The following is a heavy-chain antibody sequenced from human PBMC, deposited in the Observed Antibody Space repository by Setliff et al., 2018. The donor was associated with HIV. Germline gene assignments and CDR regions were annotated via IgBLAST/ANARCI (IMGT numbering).Heavy chain of an antibody. CDR2: ISWNSGSI. V-gene: IGHV3-9*03. CDR1: GFTFDDYA. CDR3: AKASGGTYYYGSGYYFDY. J-gene: IGHJ4*02. Sequence: GGSLRLSCAASGFTFDDYAMHWVRQAPGKGLEWVSGISWNSGSIGYADSVKGRFTISRDNAKNSLYLQMNSLRAEDMALYYCAKASGGTYYYGSGYYFDYWGQGTLVTVSS. D-gene: IGHD3-10*01.